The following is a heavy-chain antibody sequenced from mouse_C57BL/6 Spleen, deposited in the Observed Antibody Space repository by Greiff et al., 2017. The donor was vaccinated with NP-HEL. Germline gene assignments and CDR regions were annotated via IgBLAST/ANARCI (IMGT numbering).Heavy chain of an antibody. J-gene: IGHJ4*01. Sequence: EVKLVESGGGLVKPGGSLKLSCAASGFTFSDYGMHWVRQAPEKGLEWVAYISSGSSTIYYADTVKGRFTISRDNAKNTLFLQMNSLRSEDKAMSYCASADYGYAGAMDYWGQGTSVTVSS. CDR3: ASADYGYAGAMDY. CDR2: ISSGSSTI. D-gene: IGHD2-2*01. V-gene: IGHV5-17*01. CDR1: GFTFSDYG.